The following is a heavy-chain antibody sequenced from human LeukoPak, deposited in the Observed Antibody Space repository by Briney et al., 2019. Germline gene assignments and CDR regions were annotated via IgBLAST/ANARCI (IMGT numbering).Heavy chain of an antibody. D-gene: IGHD1-26*01. V-gene: IGHV3-7*01. CDR3: ARRGGSYYDY. Sequence: PGGSLRLSCVASGFSFSSSSMSWVRQAPGKGLEWVANIKQDGGERYYVDSVKGRFTISRDNGKNSLYLQMNSLRVEDTAVYYCARRGGSYYDYWGQGTLVTVSS. J-gene: IGHJ4*02. CDR1: GFSFSSSS. CDR2: IKQDGGER.